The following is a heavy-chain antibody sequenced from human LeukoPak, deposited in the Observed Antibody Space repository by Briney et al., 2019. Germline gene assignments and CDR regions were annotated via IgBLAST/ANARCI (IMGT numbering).Heavy chain of an antibody. CDR1: GFTFSSYA. J-gene: IGHJ4*02. CDR3: ARTGSPWYFFDY. Sequence: GGSLRLSCAASGFTFSSYAMSCVRQAPGKGLEWVSGVRGSGGSTYYADSVKGRFTISRDNSKNTLYVQMNSLRVEDTAVYYCARTGSPWYFFDYWGQGTLVTVSS. D-gene: IGHD1-1*01. V-gene: IGHV3-23*01. CDR2: VRGSGGST.